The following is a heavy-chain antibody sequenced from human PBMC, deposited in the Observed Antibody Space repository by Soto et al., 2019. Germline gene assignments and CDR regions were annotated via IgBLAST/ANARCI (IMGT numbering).Heavy chain of an antibody. D-gene: IGHD1-20*01. CDR3: ATGTTYKIDY. V-gene: IGHV3-33*01. CDR2: IWYDGSKK. J-gene: IGHJ4*02. CDR1: GFTFSSFG. Sequence: QVQLVESGGGVVQPGRSLRLSCAASGFTFSSFGRHWVRQAPGKGLEWVAVIWYDGSKKYHADSVKGRFTISRDNSKNTLYLQMNSLRVEDTAVYYCATGTTYKIDYWGQGTLVTVSS.